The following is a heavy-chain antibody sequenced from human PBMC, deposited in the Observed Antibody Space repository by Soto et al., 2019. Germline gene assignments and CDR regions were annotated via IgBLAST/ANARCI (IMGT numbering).Heavy chain of an antibody. J-gene: IGHJ6*02. CDR1: GGSISSGDYS. CDR2: MYHSGST. CDR3: ARAPILLWFGELGLHYGMDV. Sequence: PSETLSLTCAVSGGSISSGDYSWSWIRQAPGKGLEWIGYMYHSGSTYYNPSLKSRVTISVDTSKNQFSLKLSSVTAADTAVYYCARAPILLWFGELGLHYGMDVWGQGTTVTVSS. V-gene: IGHV4-30-2*01. D-gene: IGHD3-10*01.